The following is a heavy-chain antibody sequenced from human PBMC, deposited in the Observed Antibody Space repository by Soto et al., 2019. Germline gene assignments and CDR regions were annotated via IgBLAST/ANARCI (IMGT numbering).Heavy chain of an antibody. CDR3: AKDPQDCTNGVCYNYWYFDL. CDR1: GFTFSSYG. D-gene: IGHD2-8*01. J-gene: IGHJ2*01. V-gene: IGHV3-30*18. Sequence: GGSLRLSCAASGFTFSSYGMHWVRQAPGKGLEWVAAISYDGSNKYYADSVKGRFTISRDNSKNTLYLQMNSLRAEDTAVYYCAKDPQDCTNGVCYNYWYFDLWGRGTLVTVSS. CDR2: ISYDGSNK.